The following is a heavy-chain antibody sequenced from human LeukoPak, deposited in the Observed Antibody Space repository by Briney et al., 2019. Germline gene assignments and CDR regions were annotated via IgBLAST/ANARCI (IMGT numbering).Heavy chain of an antibody. J-gene: IGHJ4*02. Sequence: GGSLRLSCAASGFTFSSYWMSWVRQAPGKGLEWVANIKQDGSEKYYVDSVKGRFTISRDNSKNTLYLQMNSLRAEDTAVYYCAKDLELGVVVVAAMADYWGQGTLVTVSS. D-gene: IGHD2-15*01. CDR2: IKQDGSEK. CDR3: AKDLELGVVVVAAMADY. V-gene: IGHV3-7*01. CDR1: GFTFSSYW.